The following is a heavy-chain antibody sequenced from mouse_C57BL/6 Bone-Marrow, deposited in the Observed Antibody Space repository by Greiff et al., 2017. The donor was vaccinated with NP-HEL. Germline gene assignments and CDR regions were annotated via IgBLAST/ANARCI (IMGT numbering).Heavy chain of an antibody. CDR2: INPYNGGT. V-gene: IGHV1-19*01. CDR1: GYTFTDYY. D-gene: IGHD1-1*01. J-gene: IGHJ4*01. Sequence: EVQLQQSGPVLVKPGASVKMSCKASGYTFTDYYMNWVKQSHGKSLEWIGVINPYNGGTSYNQKFKGKATLTVDKSSSTAYMELNSLTSEDSAVYYCAGRDYGSLYAMDYWGQGTSVTVSS. CDR3: AGRDYGSLYAMDY.